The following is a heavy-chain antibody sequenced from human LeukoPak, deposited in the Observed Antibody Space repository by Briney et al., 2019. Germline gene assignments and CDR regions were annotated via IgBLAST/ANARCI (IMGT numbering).Heavy chain of an antibody. CDR3: ATEAQWTKWDLTY. D-gene: IGHD1-26*01. V-gene: IGHV1-2*02. Sequence: GASVKVSFTASGYTFTGYYIHWVRQAPGQGLEWMGWINPNSGGTNYAQNFQGRVTMTRDTSISTAYMELSRLTSDDTAVFYCATEAQWTKWDLTYWGQGTLVTVSS. J-gene: IGHJ4*02. CDR2: INPNSGGT. CDR1: GYTFTGYY.